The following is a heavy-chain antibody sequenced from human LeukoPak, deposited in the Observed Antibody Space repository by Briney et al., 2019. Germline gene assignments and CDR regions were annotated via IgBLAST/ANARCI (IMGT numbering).Heavy chain of an antibody. CDR1: GFTFSSDW. CDR2: INGDGSDT. Sequence: GGSLRLSCKASGFTFSSDWMHWVRQIPGKGLAWVSRINGDGSDTNSADSVKGRFTISRDNAKNTLYLQMNSLRAEDTAVYYCVRGLGSGYSYAYGVYWGQGTLVTVSS. J-gene: IGHJ4*02. CDR3: VRGLGSGYSYAYGVY. V-gene: IGHV3-74*01. D-gene: IGHD5-18*01.